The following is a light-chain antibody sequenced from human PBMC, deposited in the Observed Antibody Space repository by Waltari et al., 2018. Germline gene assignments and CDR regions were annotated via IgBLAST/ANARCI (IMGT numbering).Light chain of an antibody. CDR3: QSADSSGTYVE. CDR1: AFPLQS. V-gene: IGLV3-25*03. CDR2: KDT. J-gene: IGLJ2*01. Sequence: SYELTQPPSVSASPGQTARITCSGDAFPLQSPHWYRQKPGQAPVLVVYKDTERPSGIPERFSGSSSGTTVTLTISGVRAEDEADYYCQSADSSGTYVEFGGGTKLTV.